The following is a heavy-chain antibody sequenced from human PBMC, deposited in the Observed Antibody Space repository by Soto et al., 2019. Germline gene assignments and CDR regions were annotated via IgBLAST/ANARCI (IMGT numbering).Heavy chain of an antibody. CDR1: GGSISSGGYY. CDR3: ARVPRENYGSGISYYYYYMDV. D-gene: IGHD3-10*01. Sequence: PLETLSLTCTVSGGSISSGGYYWSWIRQHPGKGLEWIGYIYYSGSTYYNPSLKSRVTISVDTSKNQFSLKLSSVTAADTAVYYCARVPRENYGSGISYYYYYMDVWGKGTTVTVSS. V-gene: IGHV4-31*03. CDR2: IYYSGST. J-gene: IGHJ6*03.